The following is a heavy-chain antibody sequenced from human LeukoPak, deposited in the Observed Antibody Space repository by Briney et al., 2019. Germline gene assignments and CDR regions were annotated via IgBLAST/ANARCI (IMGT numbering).Heavy chain of an antibody. CDR2: INSDGSST. CDR3: ARKRAPPRNWFDP. J-gene: IGHJ5*02. V-gene: IGHV3-74*01. Sequence: PGGSLRLSCAASGFTFSSYWMHWARQAPGKGLVWVSRINSDGSSTSYADSVKGRFTISRDNAKNTLYLQMNSLRAEDTAVYYCARKRAPPRNWFDPWGQGTLVTVSS. CDR1: GFTFSSYW.